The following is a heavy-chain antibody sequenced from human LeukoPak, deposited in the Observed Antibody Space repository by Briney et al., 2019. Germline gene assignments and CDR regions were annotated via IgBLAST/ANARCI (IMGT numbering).Heavy chain of an antibody. J-gene: IGHJ4*02. CDR3: ARSGSGYLRYYFDY. V-gene: IGHV4-39*07. CDR1: GGSISSSSYY. Sequence: SETLSLTCTVSGGSISSSSYYWGWIRQPPGKGLEWIGSMYSSGSTYYNPSLKSRVTISVDTSKNQFSLKLSSVTAADTAVYYCARSGSGYLRYYFDYWGQGTLVTVSS. D-gene: IGHD5-12*01. CDR2: MYSSGST.